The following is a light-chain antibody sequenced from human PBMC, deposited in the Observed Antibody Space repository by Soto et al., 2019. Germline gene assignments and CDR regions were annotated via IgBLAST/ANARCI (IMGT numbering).Light chain of an antibody. Sequence: QSVLTQPPSASGSPGQSVTISCTGTSSDVGGYKYVSWYQQHPGKAPKLMISEVSKRPSGVPDRFSGSKSGNTASLTVSGLQAEDEADYYCSSYAGSILGVFGGGTKLTVL. J-gene: IGLJ3*02. CDR2: EVS. V-gene: IGLV2-8*01. CDR3: SSYAGSILGV. CDR1: SSDVGGYKY.